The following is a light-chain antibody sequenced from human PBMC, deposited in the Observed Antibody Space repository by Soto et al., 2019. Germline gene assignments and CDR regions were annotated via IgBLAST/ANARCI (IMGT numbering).Light chain of an antibody. Sequence: EIVLTQSPATLSVSPGERATLSCKSSQSVSSDLAWYQQKPGQAPRLLIYGTSTRATGVPARFSGSGSGTEFTPTISNLQSEDFAVYFCQQYNQWPPLTLGGGTKVDIK. CDR3: QQYNQWPPLT. CDR1: QSVSSD. J-gene: IGKJ4*01. CDR2: GTS. V-gene: IGKV3-15*01.